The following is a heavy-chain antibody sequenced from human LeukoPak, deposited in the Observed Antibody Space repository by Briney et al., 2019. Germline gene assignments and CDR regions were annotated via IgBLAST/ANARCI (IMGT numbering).Heavy chain of an antibody. CDR1: GGSISSYY. Sequence: KPSETLSLTCTVSGGSISSYYWGWIRQPPGKGLEWIGSIYYSGSTYYNPSLKSRVTISVDTSKNQFSLKLSSVTAADTAVYYCARLAAAGPIHYFDYWGQGTLVTVSS. CDR2: IYYSGST. J-gene: IGHJ4*02. D-gene: IGHD6-13*01. V-gene: IGHV4-39*01. CDR3: ARLAAAGPIHYFDY.